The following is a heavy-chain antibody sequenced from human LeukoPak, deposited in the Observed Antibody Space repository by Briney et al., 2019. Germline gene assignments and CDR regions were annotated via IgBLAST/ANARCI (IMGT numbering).Heavy chain of an antibody. CDR1: GFTVSSNY. Sequence: GGSLRLSCAASGFTVSSNYMSWVRQAPGKGLEWVSVIYSGGSTYYADSVKGRFTISRDNSKNTLYLQMNSLRAEDTAVYYCARALAAAGTEGGSYYFDYWGQGTLVTVSS. J-gene: IGHJ4*02. CDR3: ARALAAAGTEGGSYYFDY. D-gene: IGHD6-13*01. V-gene: IGHV3-53*01. CDR2: IYSGGST.